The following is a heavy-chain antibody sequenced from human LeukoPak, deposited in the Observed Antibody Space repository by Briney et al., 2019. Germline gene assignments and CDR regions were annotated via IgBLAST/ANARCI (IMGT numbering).Heavy chain of an antibody. CDR3: ARNGDYLGATFDY. Sequence: GGSLRLSCAASGFTFSSYAMSWVRQAPGKGLEWVSAISGSGGSTYYADSVKGRFTISRDNAKNSLYLQMNSLRAEDTALYHCARNGDYLGATFDYWGQGTLVTVSS. D-gene: IGHD4-17*01. CDR2: ISGSGGST. V-gene: IGHV3-23*01. J-gene: IGHJ4*02. CDR1: GFTFSSYA.